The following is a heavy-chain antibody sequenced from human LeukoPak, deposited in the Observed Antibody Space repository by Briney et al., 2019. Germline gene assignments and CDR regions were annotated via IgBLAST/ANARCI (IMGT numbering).Heavy chain of an antibody. CDR2: ISRNSGSI. CDR3: AKDTGYGDYGY. Sequence: GGSLRVSRVASGFTLVDYAMHWVRQAPGKGLAWVSGISRNSGSIGYADSEKGIFTISRNNAKNSLYLQMSSLRAEDTALYYCAKDTGYGDYGYWGQGTLVTVSS. D-gene: IGHD4-17*01. J-gene: IGHJ4*02. V-gene: IGHV3-9*01. CDR1: GFTLVDYA.